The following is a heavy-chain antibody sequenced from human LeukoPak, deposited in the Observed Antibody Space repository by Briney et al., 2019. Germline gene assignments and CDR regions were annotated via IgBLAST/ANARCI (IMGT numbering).Heavy chain of an antibody. CDR3: AREEVAVAATPDYYYGMDV. D-gene: IGHD2-15*01. J-gene: IGHJ6*02. CDR2: IYYSGST. CDR1: GGSISSSSYY. Sequence: SETLSLTCTVSGGSISSSSYYWGWIRQPPGKGLEWIGSIYYSGSTYYNPSLKSRVTISVDTSKNQFSLKLSSVTAADTAVYYCAREEVAVAATPDYYYGMDVWGQGTTVTVSS. V-gene: IGHV4-39*07.